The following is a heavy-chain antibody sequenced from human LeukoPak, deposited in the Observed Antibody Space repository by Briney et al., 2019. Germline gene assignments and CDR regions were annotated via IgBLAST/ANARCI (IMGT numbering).Heavy chain of an antibody. CDR1: GYTLTELS. CDR2: FDPEDGET. J-gene: IGHJ5*02. Sequence: ASVKVSCKVSGYTLTELSMHWVRQAPGKGLEWMGGFDPEDGETIYAQKFQGRVTMTEDTSTDTAYMELSSLRSEDTAVYYCATASRYDGSGYLTAGFDPWGQGTLVTVSS. V-gene: IGHV1-24*01. CDR3: ATASRYDGSGYLTAGFDP. D-gene: IGHD3-22*01.